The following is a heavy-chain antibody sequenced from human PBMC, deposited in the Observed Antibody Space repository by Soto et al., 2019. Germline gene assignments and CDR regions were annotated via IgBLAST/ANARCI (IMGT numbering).Heavy chain of an antibody. Sequence: PGGSLRLSCAASGFTFSSYAMSWVRQAPGKGLEWVSAISGSGGSTYYADSVKGRFTISRDNSKNTLYLQMNSLRVEDKAVYYCAIDLSVGYCIGITGSHLAHIDSWGQVTLVPVSS. CDR2: ISGSGGST. CDR1: GFTFSSYA. CDR3: AIDLSVGYCIGITGSHLAHIDS. V-gene: IGHV3-23*01. D-gene: IGHD2-15*01. J-gene: IGHJ5*01.